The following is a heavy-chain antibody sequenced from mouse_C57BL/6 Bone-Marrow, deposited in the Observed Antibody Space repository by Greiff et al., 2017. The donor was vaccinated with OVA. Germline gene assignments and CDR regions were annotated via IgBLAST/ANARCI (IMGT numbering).Heavy chain of an antibody. V-gene: IGHV14-4*01. Sequence: VQLQQSGAELVRPGASVKLSCTASGFNIKDDYMHWVKQRPEQGLEWIGWIDPENGDTEYASKFQGKAIITADTSSNTAYLQLSSLTSEDTAVYYCTTWAQATAWFAYWGQGTLVTVSA. CDR2: IDPENGDT. D-gene: IGHD3-2*02. CDR3: TTWAQATAWFAY. J-gene: IGHJ3*01. CDR1: GFNIKDDY.